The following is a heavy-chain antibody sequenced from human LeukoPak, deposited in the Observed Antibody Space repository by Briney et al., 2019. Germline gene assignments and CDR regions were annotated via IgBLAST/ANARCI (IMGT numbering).Heavy chain of an antibody. CDR3: AKSPLRAAAGEWIDP. D-gene: IGHD6-13*01. CDR2: ISGSSDNT. CDR1: GFAFSDCA. Sequence: PGGSLRLSCATSGFAFSDCAMNWVRQAPGKGLEWVSAISGSSDNTYYADSVKGRFTISRDNSKNMLYLQMNSLRVEDTAVYYCAKSPLRAAAGEWIDPWGQGILVTVSS. V-gene: IGHV3-23*01. J-gene: IGHJ5*02.